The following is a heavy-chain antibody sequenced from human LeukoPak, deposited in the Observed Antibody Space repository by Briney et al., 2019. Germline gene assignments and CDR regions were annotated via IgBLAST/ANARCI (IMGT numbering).Heavy chain of an antibody. Sequence: ASVKVSCKVSGYTLTELFIHWVRQAPGQGLEWMGRIIPILGIANYAQKFQGRVTITADKSTSTAYMELSSLRSEDTAVYYCARDLVALSHPFDYWGQGTLVTVSS. CDR3: ARDLVALSHPFDY. V-gene: IGHV1-69*04. D-gene: IGHD5-12*01. J-gene: IGHJ4*02. CDR1: GYTLTELF. CDR2: IIPILGIA.